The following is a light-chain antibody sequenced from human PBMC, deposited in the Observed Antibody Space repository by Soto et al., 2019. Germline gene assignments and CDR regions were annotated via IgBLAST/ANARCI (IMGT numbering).Light chain of an antibody. J-gene: IGKJ1*01. CDR2: QTS. CDR1: QCINTR. Sequence: EIVLTQSPATLSSFPGDRFTLSCRASQCINTRLAWYQHRPGQAPRLLIYQTSIRAAGIPARFSASGSGTDFTLTISDVQPEDFALYYCHQRQSWPRTFGQGTKVDIK. CDR3: HQRQSWPRT. V-gene: IGKV3-11*01.